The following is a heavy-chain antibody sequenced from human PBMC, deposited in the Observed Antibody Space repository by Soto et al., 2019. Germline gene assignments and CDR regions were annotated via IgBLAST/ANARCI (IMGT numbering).Heavy chain of an antibody. CDR3: ARDPRYCSGGSCYSGWFDP. J-gene: IGHJ5*02. Sequence: EVQLVESGGGLVQPGGSLRLSCAASGFTFSSYEMNWVRQAPGKGLEWVSYISSSGSTIYYADSVKGRFTISRDNAKNSLYLQMNNLRAEDTAVYYCARDPRYCSGGSCYSGWFDPWGQGTLVTVSS. CDR2: ISSSGSTI. CDR1: GFTFSSYE. V-gene: IGHV3-48*03. D-gene: IGHD2-15*01.